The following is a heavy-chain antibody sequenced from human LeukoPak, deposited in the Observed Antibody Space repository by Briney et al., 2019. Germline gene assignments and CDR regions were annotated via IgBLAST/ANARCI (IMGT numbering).Heavy chain of an antibody. D-gene: IGHD3-22*01. Sequence: SETLSLTCTVSGGSISRYYWSWIRQPPGKGLEWIGYIYDSGSTNYNPSLKSRVTISADTSKKQFSLNLSSVTAADTAVYYCARGAYYYDSSGYNWYFDLWGRGTLVTVSS. V-gene: IGHV4-59*01. CDR1: GGSISRYY. CDR3: ARGAYYYDSSGYNWYFDL. CDR2: IYDSGST. J-gene: IGHJ2*01.